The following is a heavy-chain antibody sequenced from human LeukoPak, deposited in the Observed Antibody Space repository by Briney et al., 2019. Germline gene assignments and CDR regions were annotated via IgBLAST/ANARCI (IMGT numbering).Heavy chain of an antibody. D-gene: IGHD6-19*01. CDR1: GGSISSYY. CDR3: ARSGYSSGWHDY. J-gene: IGHJ4*02. CDR2: IYYSGST. Sequence: SETLSLTCTVSGGSISSYYWSGIRQPPGKGLEWIGYIYYSGSTNYNPSLKSRVTISVDTSKNQFSLKLSSVTAADTAVYYCARSGYSSGWHDYWGQGTLVTVSS. V-gene: IGHV4-59*08.